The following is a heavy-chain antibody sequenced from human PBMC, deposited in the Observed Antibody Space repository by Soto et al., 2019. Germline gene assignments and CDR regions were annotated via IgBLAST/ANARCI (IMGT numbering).Heavy chain of an antibody. CDR2: ISHNDEPKI. CDR1: GFSFKNYP. J-gene: IGHJ4*01. V-gene: IGHV3-30-3*01. CDR3: ARGVRAETYYNAFDY. D-gene: IGHD3-10*01. Sequence: QVQLVESGGGVVQPGSSLRLSCAASGFSFKNYPFHWVRQAPGKGLEWVALISHNDEPKIFYADSVQGRFTISRDNFKNTVYLQMNSLRDEDTAVYHCARGVRAETYYNAFDYWGQGTQVTVSS.